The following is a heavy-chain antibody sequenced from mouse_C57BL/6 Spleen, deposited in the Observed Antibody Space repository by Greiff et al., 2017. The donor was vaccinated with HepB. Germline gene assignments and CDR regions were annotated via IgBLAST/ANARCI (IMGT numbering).Heavy chain of an antibody. D-gene: IGHD1-1*01. CDR3: ARYNYGSSSSFDY. CDR2: INTSSGYT. Sequence: VQLQQSGAELARPGASVKMSCKASGYTFTSYTMHWVKQRPGQGLEWIGYINTSSGYTKYNQKFKDKATLTADKSSSTAYMQLSSLTSEDSAVYYCARYNYGSSSSFDYWGQGTTLTVSS. V-gene: IGHV1-4*01. CDR1: GYTFTSYT. J-gene: IGHJ2*01.